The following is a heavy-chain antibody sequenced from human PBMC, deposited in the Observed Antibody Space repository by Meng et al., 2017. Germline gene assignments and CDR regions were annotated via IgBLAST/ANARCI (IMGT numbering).Heavy chain of an antibody. CDR1: GFTFSSYS. J-gene: IGHJ6*02. V-gene: IGHV3-21*01. D-gene: IGHD2-15*01. Sequence: GSLRLSCAASGFTFSSYSMNWVRQAPGKGLEWVSSISSSSSYIYYADSVKGRFTISRDNAKNSLYLQMNSLRAEDTAVYYCARRCSGGSCYHYYYYGMDVWGQGTTVTVSS. CDR3: ARRCSGGSCYHYYYYGMDV. CDR2: ISSSSSYI.